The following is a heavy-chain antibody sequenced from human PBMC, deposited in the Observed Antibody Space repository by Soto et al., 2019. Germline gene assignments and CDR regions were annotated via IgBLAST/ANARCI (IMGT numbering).Heavy chain of an antibody. CDR3: ARGPRGVVPAALLGY. CDR1: GGTFSSYT. V-gene: IGHV1-69*02. J-gene: IGHJ4*02. CDR2: IIPILGIA. Sequence: QVQLVQSGAEVKKPGSSVKVSCKASGGTFSSYTISWVRQAPGQGLEWMGRIIPILGIANYAQKLQGRVTITADKSTSTAYLELSSLRSEDTAVYYCARGPRGVVPAALLGYWGQGTLVTVSS. D-gene: IGHD2-2*01.